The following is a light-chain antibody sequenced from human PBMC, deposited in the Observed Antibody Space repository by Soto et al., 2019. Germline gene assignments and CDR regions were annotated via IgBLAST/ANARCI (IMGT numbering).Light chain of an antibody. CDR1: SSNIGSNA. CDR3: AAWDDGLNGSNWV. J-gene: IGLJ3*02. CDR2: SSN. Sequence: QSELTQPPSASGTPGQRVTISCSGSSSNIGSNAVNWYQQLPGTAPKLLIYSSNRRPSGVPDRFSASKSGTSASLAISGLQSEDEADYYCAAWDDGLNGSNWVFGGGTKVTVL. V-gene: IGLV1-44*01.